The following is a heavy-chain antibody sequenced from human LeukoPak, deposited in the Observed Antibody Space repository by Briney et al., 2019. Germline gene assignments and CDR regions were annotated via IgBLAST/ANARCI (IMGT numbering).Heavy chain of an antibody. D-gene: IGHD6-19*01. CDR3: ARGQWLVQGDLELSFDY. J-gene: IGHJ4*02. CDR2: IKQDGSEK. V-gene: IGHV3-7*01. CDR1: GFTFSSYW. Sequence: GGSLRLSCAASGFTFSSYWMSWVRQAPGKGLEWVANIKQDGSEKYYVDSVKGRFTISRDNAKNSLYLQMNSLRAEDTAVYYCARGQWLVQGDLELSFDYWGQGTLVTVPS.